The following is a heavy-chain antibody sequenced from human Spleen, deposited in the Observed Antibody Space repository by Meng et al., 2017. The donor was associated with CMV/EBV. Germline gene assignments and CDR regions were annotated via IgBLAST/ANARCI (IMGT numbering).Heavy chain of an antibody. CDR3: ATGGASSGYFVY. CDR2: INPNSGDT. Sequence: VSVKVSCKASGYTFTGYYIQWVRQAPGQGLEWMGWINPNSGDTNSEQRFQGRVTMTRDTSISKAYMELSRLTLDDTAVYYCATGGASSGYFVYWGQGTLVTVSS. J-gene: IGHJ4*02. V-gene: IGHV1-2*02. D-gene: IGHD3-22*01. CDR1: GYTFTGYY.